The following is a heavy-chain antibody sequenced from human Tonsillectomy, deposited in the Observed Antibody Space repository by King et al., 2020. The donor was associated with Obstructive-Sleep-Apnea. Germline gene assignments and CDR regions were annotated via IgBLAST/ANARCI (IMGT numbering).Heavy chain of an antibody. CDR1: GFTFSDYP. CDR2: IRSTPYGGTP. D-gene: IGHD3-22*01. Sequence: VQLVESGGDLVQPGRSLRLSCISSGFTFSDYPMGWLRQAPGKGLEWIGFIRSTPYGGTPEYAASVKGRFSISRDDSINIAYLQMNTLKTEDTAVYYCTRLFNCYDSRGSDYIDYYYYVMDVWGQGTTVTVSS. CDR3: TRLFNCYDSRGSDYIDYYYYVMDV. V-gene: IGHV3-49*03. J-gene: IGHJ6*02.